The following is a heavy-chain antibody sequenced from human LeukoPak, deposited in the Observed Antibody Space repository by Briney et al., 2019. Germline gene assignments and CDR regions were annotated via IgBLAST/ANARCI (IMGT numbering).Heavy chain of an antibody. CDR1: HDSISNYY. CDR3: ARHVGRDNWFDP. CDR2: VYVSGST. J-gene: IGHJ5*02. Sequence: SETLSLTCTVSHDSISNYYWSWIRQPPGKGLEWIGYVYVSGSTNYNPSLKSRVTISVDTSKNQFSLKLSSVTAADTAVYYCARHVGRDNWFDPWGQGTLVTVSS. V-gene: IGHV4-59*08. D-gene: IGHD3-16*01.